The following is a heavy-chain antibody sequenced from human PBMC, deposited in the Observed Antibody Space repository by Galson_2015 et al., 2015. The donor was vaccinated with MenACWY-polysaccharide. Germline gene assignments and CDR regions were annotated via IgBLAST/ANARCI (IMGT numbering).Heavy chain of an antibody. CDR3: AREVGGLERFFDY. CDR2: IYSSGST. D-gene: IGHD5-24*01. Sequence: TLSLTCTVSGGSIRSGDCYWSWIRQPPGKGLEWIGYIYSSGSTSYSASLRSRLTISVDTSKNQFSLKLTSVTAADTAVYFCAREVGGLERFFDYWGQGALVTVSS. V-gene: IGHV4-30-4*01. CDR1: GGSIRSGDCY. J-gene: IGHJ4*02.